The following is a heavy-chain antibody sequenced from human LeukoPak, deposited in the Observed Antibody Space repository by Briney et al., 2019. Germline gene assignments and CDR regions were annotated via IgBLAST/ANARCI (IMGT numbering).Heavy chain of an antibody. CDR3: ARQPSYYYYMDV. Sequence: GESLKISCKASGYSFTSYWIAWVRQTPGKGLEWMGIIYPGDSATRYSPSFQGQVTISADKSISTAYLQWSSLKASDTAMYYCARQPSYYYYMDVWGKGTTVTVSS. CDR1: GYSFTSYW. J-gene: IGHJ6*03. CDR2: IYPGDSAT. V-gene: IGHV5-51*01.